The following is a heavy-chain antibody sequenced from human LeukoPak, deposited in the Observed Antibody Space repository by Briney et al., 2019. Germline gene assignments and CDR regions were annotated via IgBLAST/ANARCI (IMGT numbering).Heavy chain of an antibody. J-gene: IGHJ3*02. V-gene: IGHV1-46*01. CDR3: ARVRDGYNDAFDI. Sequence: VSVKVSCKASGYTFSSYYMHWVRQAPGQGLEWMGVFNPSGGSTSYAQKFQGRVTMTRDTSTSTVYMELSSLRSDDAAVYYCARVRDGYNDAFDIWGQGTMVTVSS. D-gene: IGHD5-24*01. CDR2: FNPSGGST. CDR1: GYTFSSYY.